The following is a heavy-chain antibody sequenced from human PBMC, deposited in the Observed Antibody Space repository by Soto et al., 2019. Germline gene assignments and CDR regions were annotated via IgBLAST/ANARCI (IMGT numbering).Heavy chain of an antibody. CDR3: ARGYYGSGSYSGGLGYYYYGMDV. D-gene: IGHD3-10*01. Sequence: GESLKISCXGSGYSFTSYWIGWVRQMPGKGLEWMGIIYPGDSDTRYSPSFQGQVTISADKSISTAYLQWSSLKASDTAMYYCARGYYGSGSYSGGLGYYYYGMDVWGQGTTVTVSS. CDR1: GYSFTSYW. CDR2: IYPGDSDT. J-gene: IGHJ6*02. V-gene: IGHV5-51*01.